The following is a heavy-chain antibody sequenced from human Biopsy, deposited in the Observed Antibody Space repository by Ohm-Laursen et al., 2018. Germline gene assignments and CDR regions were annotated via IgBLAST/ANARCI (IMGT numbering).Heavy chain of an antibody. J-gene: IGHJ4*02. CDR1: GYTFTGYY. D-gene: IGHD5-18*01. CDR2: INPNSGGT. CDR3: ARGGVDTAMVEN. V-gene: IGHV1-2*02. Sequence: VSSVKVSCNASGYTFTGYYMHWVRQAPGQGLEWMGWINPNSGGTNYAQKFQGRVTMTRDTSISTAYMELSRLRSDDTAVYYCARGGVDTAMVENWGQGTLVTVSS.